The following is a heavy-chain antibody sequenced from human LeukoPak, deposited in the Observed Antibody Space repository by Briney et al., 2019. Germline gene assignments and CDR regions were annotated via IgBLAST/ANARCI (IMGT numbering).Heavy chain of an antibody. CDR3: AKGTEYYFDY. J-gene: IGHJ4*02. CDR1: GFTFSSYE. CDR2: ISSSSSYI. V-gene: IGHV3-21*01. D-gene: IGHD1/OR15-1a*01. Sequence: GGSLRLSCAASGFTFSSYEMNWVRQAPGKGLEWVSSISSSSSYIYYADSVKGRFTISRDNAKNSLYLQMNSLRAEDTAVYYCAKGTEYYFDYWGQGTLVTVSS.